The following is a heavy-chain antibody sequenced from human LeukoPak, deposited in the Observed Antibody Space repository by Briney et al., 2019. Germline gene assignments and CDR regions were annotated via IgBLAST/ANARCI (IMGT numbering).Heavy chain of an antibody. CDR2: IYYSGST. CDR1: GGSISSYY. J-gene: IGHJ4*02. CDR3: ARWRSSQFDY. Sequence: PSETLSLTCTVSGGSISSYYWSRIRQPPGKGLEWIGYIYYSGSTNYNPSLKSRVTISVDTSKNHFSLKLSSVTAADRAVYYCARWRSSQFDYWGQGTLVTVSS. V-gene: IGHV4-59*08.